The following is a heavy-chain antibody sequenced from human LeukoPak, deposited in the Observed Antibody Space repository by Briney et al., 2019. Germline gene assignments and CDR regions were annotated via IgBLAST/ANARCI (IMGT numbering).Heavy chain of an antibody. CDR1: GFTVSSNY. V-gene: IGHV3-66*01. CDR3: ARGNKGGTPLDD. D-gene: IGHD2-15*01. J-gene: IGHJ4*02. CDR2: IYSCGST. Sequence: AGGSLRLSCAASGFTVSSNYMTWVRQAPGKGLEGVSVIYSCGSTYYADSVKGRFTISRDNSKNTLYLQMNSLRVEDTAVYYCARGNKGGTPLDDWGQGTLVSVPS.